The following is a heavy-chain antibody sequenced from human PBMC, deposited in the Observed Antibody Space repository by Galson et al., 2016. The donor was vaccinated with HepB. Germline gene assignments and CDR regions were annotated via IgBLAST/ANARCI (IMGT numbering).Heavy chain of an antibody. J-gene: IGHJ4*02. CDR3: NKEGRPADY. CDR2: IKSKSDGGTT. CDR1: GFTFSNAW. V-gene: IGHV3-15*01. Sequence: SLRLSCAASGFTFSNAWMSWVRQVPGKGLEWVGRIKSKSDGGTTDYAAPVKGRFTISRDDSKNTVFLQMNSLKTEDTAVYYCNKEGRPADYWGQGTLVTVSS.